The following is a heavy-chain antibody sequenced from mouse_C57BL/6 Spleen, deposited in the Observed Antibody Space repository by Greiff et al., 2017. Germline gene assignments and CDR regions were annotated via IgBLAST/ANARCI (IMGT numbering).Heavy chain of an antibody. CDR1: GYTFTSYW. J-gene: IGHJ1*03. V-gene: IGHV1-64*01. Sequence: VQLQQPGAELVKPGASVKLSCKASGYTFTSYWMHWVKQRPGQGLEWIGMIHPNSGSTNYNEKFKSKATLTVDKSSSKAYMQLSSLTSEDSAVYYCASGDGYYRYFDVWGTGTTVTVSS. CDR2: IHPNSGST. CDR3: ASGDGYYRYFDV. D-gene: IGHD2-3*01.